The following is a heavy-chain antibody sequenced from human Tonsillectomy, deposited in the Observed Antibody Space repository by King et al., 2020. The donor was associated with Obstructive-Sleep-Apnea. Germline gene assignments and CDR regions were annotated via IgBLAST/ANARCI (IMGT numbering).Heavy chain of an antibody. J-gene: IGHJ4*02. CDR3: GKSVGDVYSSACPDN. Sequence: QLVQSGGGVVQPGGSLRLSCTASGFIFSNYGMHWVRQAPGKGLEWGAFTRYDGTNRYYADSVKGRFTISRDNSKNTLYLQMSSLRAEDTAIYYCGKSVGDVYSSACPDNWGQGNLVSVSS. CDR2: TRYDGTNR. V-gene: IGHV3-30*02. CDR1: GFIFSNYG. D-gene: IGHD6-25*01.